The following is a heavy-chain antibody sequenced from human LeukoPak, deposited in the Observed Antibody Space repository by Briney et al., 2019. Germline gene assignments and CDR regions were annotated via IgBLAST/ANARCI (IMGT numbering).Heavy chain of an antibody. CDR3: ARGTYYYGSGSYYYYFDY. V-gene: IGHV3-74*01. J-gene: IGHJ4*02. D-gene: IGHD3-10*01. Sequence: PGGSLRLSCAASGFTFSTYWMHWVRQAPGKGLVWVSRIQSDGSSTNYADSVKGRFTISRDNAKNTLYLQMNSLRAEDTAVYYCARGTYYYGSGSYYYYFDYWGQGTLVAVSS. CDR2: IQSDGSST. CDR1: GFTFSTYW.